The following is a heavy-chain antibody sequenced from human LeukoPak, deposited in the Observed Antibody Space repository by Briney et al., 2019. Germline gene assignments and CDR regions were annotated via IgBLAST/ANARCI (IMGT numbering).Heavy chain of an antibody. Sequence: SLRLSCAASGXTXXDXAXHXVRQAXXXXXXWXXXISWNSGSIGYADSVKGRFTISRDNAKNSLYLQMNSLRAEDTALYYCVKDMGYSSGWPLDYWGQGTLVTVSS. CDR2: ISWNSGSI. J-gene: IGHJ4*02. CDR1: GXTXXDXA. CDR3: VKDMGYSSGWPLDY. V-gene: IGHV3-9*01. D-gene: IGHD6-19*01.